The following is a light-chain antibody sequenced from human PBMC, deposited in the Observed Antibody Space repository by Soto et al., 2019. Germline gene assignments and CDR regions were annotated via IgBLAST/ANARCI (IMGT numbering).Light chain of an antibody. J-gene: IGLJ1*01. CDR1: ISDIGGFNY. Sequence: QSPLTQASCLSGSPGQSITISCTGTISDIGGFNYVSWYQRRPGKAPKVMIYEVSNRPSGVSNRFSGSKSGNTASLTISGLQDEDEADYYCASRTSSSTVYVFRTWTKVTV. CDR2: EVS. CDR3: ASRTSSSTVYV. V-gene: IGLV2-14*03.